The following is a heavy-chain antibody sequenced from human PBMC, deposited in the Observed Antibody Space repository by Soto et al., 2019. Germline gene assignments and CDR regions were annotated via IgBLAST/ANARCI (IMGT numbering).Heavy chain of an antibody. V-gene: IGHV3-11*01. D-gene: IGHD3-22*01. CDR1: GFSLSDYY. CDR2: ISSSGTTT. CDR3: ARVRGDSSGSYYFDY. Sequence: QVQLVESGGGLVKPRGSLRLSCAASGFSLSDYYVSWIRQAPGEGLEWVSYISSSGTTTHYADSVKGRFTNSKDNAKNSLYLKMNSLRAEDTAVYYCARVRGDSSGSYYFDYWGQGTLVTVSS. J-gene: IGHJ4*02.